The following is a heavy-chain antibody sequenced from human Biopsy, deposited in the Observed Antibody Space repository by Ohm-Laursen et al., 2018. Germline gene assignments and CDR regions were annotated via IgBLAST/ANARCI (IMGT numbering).Heavy chain of an antibody. J-gene: IGHJ4*02. V-gene: IGHV4-61*01. CDR3: ARGRRASGWPYFDN. CDR2: IYSGGKT. CDR1: GDSHTSGPEN. Sequence: GTLSLLCTVSGDSHTSGPENWSWVRQSPGQGLEYIGFIYSGGKTHYNPSLKNRVTMSVDTSKNQFYLKLYSVTAADTAVYYGARGRRASGWPYFDNWGQGALVIVSP. D-gene: IGHD6-19*01.